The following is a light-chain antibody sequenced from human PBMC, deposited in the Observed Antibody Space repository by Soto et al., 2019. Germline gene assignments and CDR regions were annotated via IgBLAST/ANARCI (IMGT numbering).Light chain of an antibody. CDR1: QSVSSN. V-gene: IGKV3-15*01. CDR3: YQYNNWPWT. CDR2: GAS. Sequence: EIVMTQSPATLSVSPGERATLSCRASQSVSSNLACYQQKPGQAPRLLIYGASTRATGIPARFSGSGSGTEFTLTISSLQSEDFAVYYCYQYNNWPWTFGQGTKVEIK. J-gene: IGKJ1*01.